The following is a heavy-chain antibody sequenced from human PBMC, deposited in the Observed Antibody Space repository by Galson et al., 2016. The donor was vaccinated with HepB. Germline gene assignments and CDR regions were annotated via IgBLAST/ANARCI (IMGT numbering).Heavy chain of an antibody. Sequence: SVKVSCKASGFTFTNYYMNWVRQAPGQGLEWMGTINPSGGHTSYAQKFQGRVSMTRDTATNTVYMEVSSLRSEDTAVYYCAREQSALRFGESHGFDIWGQGTLVTVSS. J-gene: IGHJ3*02. CDR3: AREQSALRFGESHGFDI. CDR1: GFTFTNYY. CDR2: INPSGGHT. D-gene: IGHD3-10*01. V-gene: IGHV1-46*01.